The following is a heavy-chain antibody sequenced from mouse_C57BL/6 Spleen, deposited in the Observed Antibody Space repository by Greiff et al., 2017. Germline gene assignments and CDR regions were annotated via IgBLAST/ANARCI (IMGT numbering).Heavy chain of an antibody. CDR1: GFTFSSYA. J-gene: IGHJ2*01. CDR2: ISDGGSYT. V-gene: IGHV5-4*03. Sequence: EVMLVESGGGLVKPGGSLKLSCAASGFTFSSYAMSWVRQTPEKRLEWVATISDGGSYTYYPDNVKGRFTISRDNAKNNLYLQMSHLKSEDTAMYYCASYSNFLYFDVWGQGTTLTVSS. CDR3: ASYSNFLYFDV. D-gene: IGHD2-5*01.